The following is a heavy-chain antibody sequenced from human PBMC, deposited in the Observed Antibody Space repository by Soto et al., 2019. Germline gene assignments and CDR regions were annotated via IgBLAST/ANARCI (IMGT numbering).Heavy chain of an antibody. CDR3: VIVWRLVGRYGMDV. J-gene: IGHJ6*02. Sequence: PGGSLRLSCVCAGFIFSSYYMNWVRQAPGKGLEWVSSISGGSAYIYYADSVKGRFTISRDNAKNSLYLEMNSLRVEDTAVYYCVIVWRLVGRYGMDVWGQRITVTVSS. D-gene: IGHD6-25*01. CDR2: ISGGSAYI. V-gene: IGHV3-21*01. CDR1: GFIFSSYY.